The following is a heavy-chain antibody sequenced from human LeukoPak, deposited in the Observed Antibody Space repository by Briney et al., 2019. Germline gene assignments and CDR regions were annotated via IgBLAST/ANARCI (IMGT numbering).Heavy chain of an antibody. Sequence: WASVKVSCKASGYTFTSYGISWVRQAPGQGLEWMGWISAYNGNTNYAQKLQGRVTMTTDTSTSTAYMELGSLRSDDTAVYYCARDITCSSWYLTYYYYYGMDVWGQGTTVTVSS. CDR3: ARDITCSSWYLTYYYYYGMDV. J-gene: IGHJ6*02. V-gene: IGHV1-18*01. CDR1: GYTFTSYG. D-gene: IGHD6-13*01. CDR2: ISAYNGNT.